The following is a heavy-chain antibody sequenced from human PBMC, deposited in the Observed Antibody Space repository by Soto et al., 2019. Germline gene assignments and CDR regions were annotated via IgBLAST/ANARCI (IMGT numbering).Heavy chain of an antibody. V-gene: IGHV4-31*03. J-gene: IGHJ3*02. CDR1: GGSISSGDYY. D-gene: IGHD2-21*01. CDR3: ARDSGGIHHAFDI. CDR2: IYYSGSN. Sequence: QVQLQESGPGLVKPSQTLSLTCIVSGGSISSGDYYWSWIRQHPGKGLEWIGYIYYSGSNYYTPSLMSRVTMSVDASKNQFSLKLTSVTDADTAVYYCARDSGGIHHAFDIWGQGTMVTVSS.